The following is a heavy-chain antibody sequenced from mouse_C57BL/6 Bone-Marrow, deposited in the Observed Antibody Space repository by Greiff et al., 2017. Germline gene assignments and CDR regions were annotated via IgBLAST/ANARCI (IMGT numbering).Heavy chain of an antibody. CDR3: ARDGRYYGSRYWYFDV. CDR1: GFTFSDFY. D-gene: IGHD1-1*01. Sequence: EVQLVESGGGLVQSGRSLRLSCATSGFTFSDFYMEWVRQAPGKGLEWIAASRNKANDYTTEYSASVKGRFIVSRDTSQSILYLQMNALRAEDTAIYYCARDGRYYGSRYWYFDVWGTGTTVTVSS. V-gene: IGHV7-1*01. CDR2: SRNKANDYTT. J-gene: IGHJ1*03.